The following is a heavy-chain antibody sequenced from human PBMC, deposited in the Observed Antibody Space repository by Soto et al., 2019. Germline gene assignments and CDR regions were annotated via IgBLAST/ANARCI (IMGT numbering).Heavy chain of an antibody. J-gene: IGHJ4*02. CDR3: AFPRGGGFSLPFDY. V-gene: IGHV3-53*01. D-gene: IGHD1-26*01. CDR2: IYSGGSA. Sequence: PGGSLRLSCAASGFTVSNNYMSWVRQAPGKELEWVSIIYSGGSAYYADSVQGRFTISRDNSKNTLFLQMNSLSAEDTAVYYCAFPRGGGFSLPFDYWGQGTLVTVSS. CDR1: GFTVSNNY.